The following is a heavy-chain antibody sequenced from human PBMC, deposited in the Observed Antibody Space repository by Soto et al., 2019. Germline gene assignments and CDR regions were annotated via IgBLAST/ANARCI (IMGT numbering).Heavy chain of an antibody. V-gene: IGHV1-69*01. D-gene: IGHD2-15*01. Sequence: QVQLVQSGAEVKKPGSSVKVSCKASGGTFSSYAISWVRQAPGQGLEWMGGIIPIFGTANYAQKFQGRVTITPDESTSTAHMELSSLRSEDTAVYYCARAGGCSGGSCYSGLASIDYWGQGTLVTVSS. CDR3: ARAGGCSGGSCYSGLASIDY. CDR1: GGTFSSYA. CDR2: IIPIFGTA. J-gene: IGHJ4*02.